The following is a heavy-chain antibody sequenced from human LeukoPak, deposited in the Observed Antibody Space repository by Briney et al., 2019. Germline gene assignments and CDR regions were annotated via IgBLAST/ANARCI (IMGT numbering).Heavy chain of an antibody. D-gene: IGHD3-3*01. J-gene: IGHJ4*02. Sequence: ASVKISCKVSGYTFTDYYMHWVQQAPGKGLEWMGLVDPEDGETIYAEKFQGRVTITADTSTDTAYMKLSSLRSEDTAVYYCATYGITIFGVAFDYWGQGTLVTVSS. CDR1: GYTFTDYY. V-gene: IGHV1-69-2*01. CDR3: ATYGITIFGVAFDY. CDR2: VDPEDGET.